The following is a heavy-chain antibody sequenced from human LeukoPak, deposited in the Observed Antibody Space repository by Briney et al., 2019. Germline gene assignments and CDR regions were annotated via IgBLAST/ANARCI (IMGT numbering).Heavy chain of an antibody. CDR2: IYYSGST. Sequence: SETLSLTCAVYGGSFSGYYWSWIRQHPGKGLEWIGYIYYSGSTYYNPSLKSRVTISVDTSKNQFSLKLSSVTAADTAVYYCARDRLFVRKYYGMDVWGQGTTVTVSS. J-gene: IGHJ6*02. CDR1: GGSFSGYY. CDR3: ARDRLFVRKYYGMDV. D-gene: IGHD2-8*01. V-gene: IGHV4-31*11.